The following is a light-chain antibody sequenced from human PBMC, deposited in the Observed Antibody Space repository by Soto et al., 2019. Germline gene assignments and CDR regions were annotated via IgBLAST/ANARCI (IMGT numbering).Light chain of an antibody. V-gene: IGLV2-14*03. Sequence: QCALTQPASVSGAAGQWITISCTGTSSDVGGYNYVSWYQHHPGKAPKLMIYDVTDRPSGVSNRFSGSKSGNTASLTISGLQAEDEADYFCSSYSSGSTPYVFGTGTKVTVL. CDR3: SSYSSGSTPYV. CDR1: SSDVGGYNY. CDR2: DVT. J-gene: IGLJ1*01.